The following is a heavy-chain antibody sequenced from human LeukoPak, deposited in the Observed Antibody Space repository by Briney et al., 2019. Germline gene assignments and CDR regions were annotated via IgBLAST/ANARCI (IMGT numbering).Heavy chain of an antibody. Sequence: GRFLRLSCAASGFTFSSYGMHWVRQAPGKGLEWVAVISYDGSNKYYADSVKGRFTISRDNSKNTLYLQMNSLRAEDTAVYYCAKGDYGDYNAFDIWGQGTMVTVSS. D-gene: IGHD4-17*01. CDR1: GFTFSSYG. J-gene: IGHJ3*02. CDR2: ISYDGSNK. V-gene: IGHV3-30*18. CDR3: AKGDYGDYNAFDI.